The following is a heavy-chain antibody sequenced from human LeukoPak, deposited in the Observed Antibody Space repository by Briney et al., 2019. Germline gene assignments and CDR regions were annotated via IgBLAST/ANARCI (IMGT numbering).Heavy chain of an antibody. J-gene: IGHJ4*02. CDR1: GYTFTSYD. CDR2: MNPNSGNT. V-gene: IGHV1-8*01. D-gene: IGHD3-10*01. CDR3: AKEWVDGSGNYYQGFDY. Sequence: GASVKVSCKASGYTFTSYDINWVRQATGQGLEWMGWMNPNSGNTGYAQKFQGRVTMTRNTSISTAYMELSSLRSEDTAVYYCAKEWVDGSGNYYQGFDYWGQGTLVTVSS.